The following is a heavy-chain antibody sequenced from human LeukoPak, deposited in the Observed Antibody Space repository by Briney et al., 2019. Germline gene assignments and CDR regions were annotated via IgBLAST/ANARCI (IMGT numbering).Heavy chain of an antibody. J-gene: IGHJ2*01. CDR3: AREVVTVRYFDL. V-gene: IGHV4-59*01. Sequence: PSETLSLTCTVSGGSISSYYWSWIRQPPGKGLEWIGYIYYSGSTNYNPSLKSRVTISVDTSKNQFSLKLSSVTAADTAVYYCAREVVTVRYFDLWGRGTLVTVPS. CDR1: GGSISSYY. CDR2: IYYSGST. D-gene: IGHD4-23*01.